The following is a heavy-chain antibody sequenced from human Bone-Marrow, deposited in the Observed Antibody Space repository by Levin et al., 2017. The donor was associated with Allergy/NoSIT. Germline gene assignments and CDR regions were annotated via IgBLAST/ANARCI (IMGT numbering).Heavy chain of an antibody. CDR2: ISSSGDTI. V-gene: IGHV3-48*03. Sequence: AGGSLRLSCAVSGFTFSSYEMNWVRQAPGKGLEWVSYISSSGDTIYYTDSVKGRFTISRDNAKNSLYLQMNSLRAEDTAVYYCARETYISTGYFDYWGQGTLVTVSS. CDR1: GFTFSSYE. J-gene: IGHJ4*02. D-gene: IGHD3-3*02. CDR3: ARETYISTGYFDY.